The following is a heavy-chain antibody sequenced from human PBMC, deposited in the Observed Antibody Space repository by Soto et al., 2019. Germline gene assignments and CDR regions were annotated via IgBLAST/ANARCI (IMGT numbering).Heavy chain of an antibody. Sequence: EVQLVESGGGLVQPGRSLRLSCAASGFTFDDYAMHWVRQAAGKGLEWVSGSSWNSGSIGYADSVKGRFNICRDNAKNALYLKMNSLRAEDTALYYCEKDNCSGGSCYRGGLVYWGKGTLVTVSS. V-gene: IGHV3-9*01. J-gene: IGHJ4*02. CDR2: SSWNSGSI. CDR3: EKDNCSGGSCYRGGLVY. D-gene: IGHD2-15*01. CDR1: GFTFDDYA.